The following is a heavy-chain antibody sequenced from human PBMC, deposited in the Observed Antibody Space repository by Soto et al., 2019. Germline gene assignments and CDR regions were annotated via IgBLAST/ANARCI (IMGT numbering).Heavy chain of an antibody. V-gene: IGHV1-18*01. D-gene: IGHD1-1*01. J-gene: IGHJ4*02. CDR3: ARGGSGTVMIGCDY. CDR1: GYTFTDYG. CDR2: ISPYNGNT. Sequence: QVQPVQSGADVKKPGASVKVSCKASGYTFTDYGISWVRQAPGQGLEWMGWISPYNGNTNYAQKVQGRVTMTTDTSTRTAYMELRSLRSDDTAVYYCARGGSGTVMIGCDYWGRGTLVTVSS.